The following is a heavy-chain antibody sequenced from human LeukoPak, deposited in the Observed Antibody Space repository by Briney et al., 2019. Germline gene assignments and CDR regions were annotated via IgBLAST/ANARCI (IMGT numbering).Heavy chain of an antibody. CDR3: ARAGPYCSGGSCYLRLYYYYGMDV. J-gene: IGHJ6*02. Sequence: AASVKVSCKASGYTFTRYDINWVRQATGQGLEWMGWMSPNSGNTGYAQKFQGRVTMTRNTSISTAYMELSSLRSEDTAVYYCARAGPYCSGGSCYLRLYYYYGMDVWGQGTTVTVSS. V-gene: IGHV1-8*01. CDR2: MSPNSGNT. D-gene: IGHD2-15*01. CDR1: GYTFTRYD.